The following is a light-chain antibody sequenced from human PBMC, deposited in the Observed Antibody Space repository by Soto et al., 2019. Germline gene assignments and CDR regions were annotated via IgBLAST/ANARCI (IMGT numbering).Light chain of an antibody. CDR3: QQRSNWPRT. CDR1: QSVSSRS. J-gene: IGKJ1*01. CDR2: GAS. Sequence: EIVLTQSPGTLSLSPGERATLSCGASQSVSSRSLAWYQQKPGQAPRLLIYGASSRATGIPERFSGTGSGTDFTLTISRLEPEDFAVYYCQQRSNWPRTFGQGTKVDIK. V-gene: IGKV3D-20*02.